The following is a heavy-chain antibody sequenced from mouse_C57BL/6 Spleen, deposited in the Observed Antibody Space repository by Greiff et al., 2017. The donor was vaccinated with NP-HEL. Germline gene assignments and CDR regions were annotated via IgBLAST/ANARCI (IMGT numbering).Heavy chain of an antibody. D-gene: IGHD2-12*01. CDR2: INTSTGGT. CDR1: GYSFTGYY. CDR3: ARGDDGYWYFDV. J-gene: IGHJ1*03. V-gene: IGHV1-42*01. Sequence: EVQLQQSGPELVKPGASVKISCQASGYSFTGYYMNWVKQSPEKSLEWIGEINTSTGGTTYNQKFKAKATLTVDKSSSTAYMQLKSLTSEDSAVYYCARGDDGYWYFDVWGTGTTVTVSS.